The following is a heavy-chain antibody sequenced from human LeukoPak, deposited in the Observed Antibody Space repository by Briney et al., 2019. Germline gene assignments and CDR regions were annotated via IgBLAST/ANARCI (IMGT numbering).Heavy chain of an antibody. V-gene: IGHV4-61*02. Sequence: SETLSLTCTVSGGSISSGSYHWSWIRQPAGKGLEWIGRIYTSGSTNYNPSLKSRVTISVDTSKNQFSLKLSSVTAADTAVYYCARNSGYDLNWFDPWGQGTLVTVSS. CDR3: ARNSGYDLNWFDP. CDR1: GGSISSGSYH. J-gene: IGHJ5*02. CDR2: IYTSGST. D-gene: IGHD5-12*01.